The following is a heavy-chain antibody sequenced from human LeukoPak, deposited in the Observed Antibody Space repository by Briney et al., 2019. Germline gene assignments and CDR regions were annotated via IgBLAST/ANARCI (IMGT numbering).Heavy chain of an antibody. Sequence: PSETLSLTCTVSGGSISSYYWSWSRQPPGKGLEWIGYIYYSGSTNYNPSLKSRVTISVDTSKNQFSLKLSSVTAADTAVYYCARELSGSSVVDYWGQGTLVTVSS. CDR2: IYYSGST. CDR1: GGSISSYY. V-gene: IGHV4-59*12. J-gene: IGHJ4*02. D-gene: IGHD1-26*01. CDR3: ARELSGSSVVDY.